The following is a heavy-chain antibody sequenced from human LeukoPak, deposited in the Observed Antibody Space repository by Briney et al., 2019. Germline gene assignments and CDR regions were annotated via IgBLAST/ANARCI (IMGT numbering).Heavy chain of an antibody. J-gene: IGHJ4*02. Sequence: GGSLRLSCAASGFTFSSYAMSWVRQTPGKGLEWVSGISDSGGSTYYADSVKGRFTISRDNSKNTLYLQMNSLRAEDTALYYCSKATPPRDGSNPDYWGQGTLVTVSS. D-gene: IGHD5-24*01. V-gene: IGHV3-23*01. CDR3: SKATPPRDGSNPDY. CDR1: GFTFSSYA. CDR2: ISDSGGST.